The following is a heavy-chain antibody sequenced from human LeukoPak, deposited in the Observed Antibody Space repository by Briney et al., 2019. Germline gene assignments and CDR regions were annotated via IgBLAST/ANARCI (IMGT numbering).Heavy chain of an antibody. CDR3: AKDIRAARLFDY. V-gene: IGHV3-43*02. CDR2: ISGDGGST. Sequence: GGSLRLSCAASGFTFDDYATHWVCQAPGKGLEWVSLISGDGGSTYYADSVKGRFTISRDNSKNSLYLQMNSLRTEDTALYYCAKDIRAARLFDYWGQGTLVTVSS. CDR1: GFTFDDYA. D-gene: IGHD6-6*01. J-gene: IGHJ4*02.